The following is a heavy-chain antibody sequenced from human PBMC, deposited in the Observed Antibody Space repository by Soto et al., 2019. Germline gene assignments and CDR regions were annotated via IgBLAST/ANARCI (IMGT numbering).Heavy chain of an antibody. Sequence: SGPTLVNPTQTLTLTCTFSGFSLSTSGVGVGWIRQPPGKALEWLALIYWNDDKRYSPSLKSRLTITKDTSKNQVVLTMTNMDPVDTATYYCAHRRGSTGTFYNYGMDVWGQRTSVPVSS. CDR3: AHRRGSTGTFYNYGMDV. CDR2: IYWNDDK. V-gene: IGHV2-5*01. J-gene: IGHJ6*02. CDR1: GFSLSTSGVG. D-gene: IGHD1-7*01.